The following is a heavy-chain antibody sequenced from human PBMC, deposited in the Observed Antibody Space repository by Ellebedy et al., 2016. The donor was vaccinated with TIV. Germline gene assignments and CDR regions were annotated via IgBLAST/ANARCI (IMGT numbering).Heavy chain of an antibody. CDR3: ARVADGGSFDGRDF. Sequence: PGGSLRLSCAASGLTFSSHWMHWIRQAPGKGLVWISRITHDGSVTTYADSVKGRFTISRDNAKNMLFLQMSSLRVEDTAVYYCARVADGGSFDGRDFWGQGTLVTVSS. CDR2: ITHDGSVT. CDR1: GLTFSSHW. V-gene: IGHV3-74*01. J-gene: IGHJ4*02. D-gene: IGHD3-9*01.